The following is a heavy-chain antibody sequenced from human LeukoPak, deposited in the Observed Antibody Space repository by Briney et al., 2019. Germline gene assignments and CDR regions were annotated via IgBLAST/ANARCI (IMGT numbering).Heavy chain of an antibody. J-gene: IGHJ3*02. CDR3: ASQVSDAFDI. CDR1: GGSFSGYY. CDR2: INHSGST. Sequence: SETLSLTCAVYGGSFSGYYWSWIRQPPGKGLEWIGEINHSGSTNYNPSLKSRVTISVDTSKNQFSLKLSSVTAADTAVYYCASQVSDAFDIWGQGTMVTVSS. V-gene: IGHV4-34*01.